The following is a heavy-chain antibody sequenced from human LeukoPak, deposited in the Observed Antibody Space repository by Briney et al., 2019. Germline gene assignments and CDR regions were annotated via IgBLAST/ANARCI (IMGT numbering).Heavy chain of an antibody. CDR1: GISLSNYA. J-gene: IGHJ4*02. CDR3: LKEAGQFYITSCYYNPPFDY. D-gene: IGHD3-22*01. V-gene: IGHV3-64D*06. Sequence: GGSLRLSCSASGISLSNYAMHWVRQAPGQGLEYVSAIGSNGGSIYYADSVKGRFTISRDNSKNTVYIQMSSLRAEDTSAYYCLKEAGQFYITSCYYNPPFDYWGQGTLVTVSS. CDR2: IGSNGGSI.